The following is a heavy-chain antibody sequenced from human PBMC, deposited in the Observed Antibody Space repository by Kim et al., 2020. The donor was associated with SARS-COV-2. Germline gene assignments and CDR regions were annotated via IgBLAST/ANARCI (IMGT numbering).Heavy chain of an antibody. Sequence: ASVKVSCKASGYTFTSYDINWVRQATGQGLEWMGWMNPNSGNTGYAQKFQGRVTMTRNTSISTAYMELSSLRSEDTAVYYCVLSELPWIVLMVPTIYGMDVWGQGTTVTVSS. D-gene: IGHD2-8*01. CDR1: GYTFTSYD. J-gene: IGHJ6*02. CDR3: VLSELPWIVLMVPTIYGMDV. CDR2: MNPNSGNT. V-gene: IGHV1-8*01.